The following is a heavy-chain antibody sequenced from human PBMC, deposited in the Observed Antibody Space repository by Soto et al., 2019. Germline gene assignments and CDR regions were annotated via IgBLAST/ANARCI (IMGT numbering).Heavy chain of an antibody. CDR2: INHSGST. CDR3: YYGDFTAFDY. CDR1: GGSFSGYY. Sequence: SETLSLTCAVYGGSFSGYYWSWIRQPPGKGLEWIGEINHSGSTNYNPSLKSRVTISVDTSKNQFSLKLSSVTAADTAVYYCYYGDFTAFDYWGQGTLVTVSS. D-gene: IGHD4-17*01. J-gene: IGHJ4*02. V-gene: IGHV4-34*01.